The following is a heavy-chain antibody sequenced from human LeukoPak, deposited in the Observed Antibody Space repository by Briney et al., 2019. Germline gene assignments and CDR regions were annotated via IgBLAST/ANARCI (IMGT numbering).Heavy chain of an antibody. J-gene: IGHJ4*02. Sequence: GGSLRLSCAASGFTFSIYAMSWVRQAPGKGLEWVSAISGSGGSTYYADSVKGRFTISRDNSKNTLYLQMNSLRAEDTAVYYCAKAGYDEWELRNFDYWGQGTLVTVSS. CDR2: ISGSGGST. CDR3: AKAGYDEWELRNFDY. V-gene: IGHV3-23*01. D-gene: IGHD1-26*01. CDR1: GFTFSIYA.